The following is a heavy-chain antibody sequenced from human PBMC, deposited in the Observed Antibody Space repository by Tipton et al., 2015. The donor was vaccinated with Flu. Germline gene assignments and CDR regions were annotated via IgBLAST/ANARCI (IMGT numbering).Heavy chain of an antibody. D-gene: IGHD4-11*01. CDR3: ARDRVNSNYVRDYYGMDV. Sequence: QLVQSGAEVKKPGAPVKVSCKASGYTFTSYGISWVRQAPGQGLEWMGWISAYNGNTNYAQRLQGRVTMTTDTSTSTAYMELRSLRSDDTAVYYCARDRVNSNYVRDYYGMDVWGQGTTVTVSS. J-gene: IGHJ6*02. V-gene: IGHV1-18*01. CDR2: ISAYNGNT. CDR1: GYTFTSYG.